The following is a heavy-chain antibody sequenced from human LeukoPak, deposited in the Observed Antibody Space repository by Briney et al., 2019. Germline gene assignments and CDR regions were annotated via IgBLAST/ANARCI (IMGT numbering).Heavy chain of an antibody. CDR3: ARLADSSADNAFDI. CDR1: GYTFNSYG. J-gene: IGHJ3*02. CDR2: ISTYTGNT. V-gene: IGHV1-18*01. D-gene: IGHD6-25*01. Sequence: ASVKVSCKTSGYTFNSYGISWVRQAPGQGLEWMGWISTYTGNTNYAQKLQGRVTMTTDTSTSTAYMELRSLRSDDTAVYYCARLADSSADNAFDIWGQGTMVTVSS.